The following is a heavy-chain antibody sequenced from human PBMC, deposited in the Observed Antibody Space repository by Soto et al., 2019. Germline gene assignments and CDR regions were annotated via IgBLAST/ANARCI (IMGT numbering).Heavy chain of an antibody. Sequence: GGSLRLSCAASGFTFSSYWMSWVRQAPGKGLEWVANIKQDGSEKYYVDSEKGRFTISRDNAKNSLYLQMNSLRAEDTAVYYCARGHPPYYYDSSGYYYPGYWGQGTLVTVSS. D-gene: IGHD3-22*01. V-gene: IGHV3-7*01. CDR1: GFTFSSYW. J-gene: IGHJ4*02. CDR3: ARGHPPYYYDSSGYYYPGY. CDR2: IKQDGSEK.